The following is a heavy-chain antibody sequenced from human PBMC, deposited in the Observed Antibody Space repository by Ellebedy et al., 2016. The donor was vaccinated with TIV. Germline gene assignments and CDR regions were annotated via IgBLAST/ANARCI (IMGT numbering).Heavy chain of an antibody. CDR3: ARGDYYDSSGYYYGRRGMDV. J-gene: IGHJ6*02. Sequence: SVKVSCXASGGTFSSYAISWVRQAPGQGLEWMGGIIPIFGTANYAQKFQGRVTITADESTSTAYMELSSPRSEDTAVYYCARGDYYDSSGYYYGRRGMDVWGQGTTVTVSS. CDR2: IIPIFGTA. V-gene: IGHV1-69*13. D-gene: IGHD3-22*01. CDR1: GGTFSSYA.